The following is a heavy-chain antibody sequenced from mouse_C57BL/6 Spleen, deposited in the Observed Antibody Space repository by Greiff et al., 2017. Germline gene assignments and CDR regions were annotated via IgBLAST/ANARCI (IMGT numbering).Heavy chain of an antibody. CDR1: GFTFSSYA. D-gene: IGHD2-1*01. V-gene: IGHV5-4*01. CDR3: AREGGNYVGY. Sequence: EVKVVESGGGLVKPGGSLKLSCAASGFTFSSYAMSWVRQTPEKRLEWVATISDGGSYTYYPDNVKGRFTISRDNAKNNLYLQMSHLKSEDTAMYYCAREGGNYVGYWGQGTTLTVSS. CDR2: ISDGGSYT. J-gene: IGHJ2*01.